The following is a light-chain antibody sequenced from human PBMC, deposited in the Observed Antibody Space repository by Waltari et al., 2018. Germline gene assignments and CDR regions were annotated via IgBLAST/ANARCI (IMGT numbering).Light chain of an antibody. J-gene: IGKJ1*01. CDR1: QNIRTY. V-gene: IGKV1-39*01. Sequence: DIQMTQSPSSLSASVGDTVPVTCRASQNIRTYLTWYQQKTAKAPKLLIYGASTLQRGVPSRFRGSASGTEFTLTVTNLQPDDFATYFCQQSFSSPWTFGQGTTVNI. CDR2: GAS. CDR3: QQSFSSPWT.